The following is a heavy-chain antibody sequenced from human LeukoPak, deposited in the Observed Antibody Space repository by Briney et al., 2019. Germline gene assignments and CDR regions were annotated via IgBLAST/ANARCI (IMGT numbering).Heavy chain of an antibody. Sequence: GGSLRLSCSASGFTFNDNVMSWVRQAPGKGLEWVSSITGKSSGTFSADPVKGRFTISRDNSKNTLFLQMDSLRADDTAMYYCAKSHDPLQLWLPDYDVWGQGTMVTVSS. CDR2: ITGKSSGT. CDR1: GFTFNDNV. CDR3: AKSHDPLQLWLPDYDV. V-gene: IGHV3-23*05. J-gene: IGHJ3*01. D-gene: IGHD5-18*01.